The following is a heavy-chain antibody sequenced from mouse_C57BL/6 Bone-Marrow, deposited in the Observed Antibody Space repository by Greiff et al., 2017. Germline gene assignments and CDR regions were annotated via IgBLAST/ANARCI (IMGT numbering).Heavy chain of an antibody. J-gene: IGHJ1*03. CDR1: GYTFTSYW. D-gene: IGHD1-1*02. Sequence: QVQLQQPGAELVKPGASVKLSCKASGYTFTSYWMHWVKQRPGQGLEWIGMIHPNSGSTNYNEKFKSKATLTVDKSSSTAYMQLSSLTSEDSAVYYCAPYGSYWYFGVWGTGTTVTVSS. CDR2: IHPNSGST. V-gene: IGHV1-64*01. CDR3: APYGSYWYFGV.